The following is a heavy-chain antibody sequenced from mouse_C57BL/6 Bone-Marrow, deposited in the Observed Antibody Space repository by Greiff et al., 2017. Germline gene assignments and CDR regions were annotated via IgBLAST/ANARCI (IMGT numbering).Heavy chain of an antibody. CDR1: GYSITSDY. CDR2: ISYSGST. Sequence: EVQLKESGPGLVKPSQSLSLTCSASGYSITSDYWNWIRKFPGNKLEYMGYISYSGSTYYNPSLKSRSSITRDTSKNQYYLQLKSVTTEDTATYSCAGRAYYFDYWGQGTTLTVSS. CDR3: AGRAYYFDY. J-gene: IGHJ2*01. V-gene: IGHV3-8*01. D-gene: IGHD3-1*01.